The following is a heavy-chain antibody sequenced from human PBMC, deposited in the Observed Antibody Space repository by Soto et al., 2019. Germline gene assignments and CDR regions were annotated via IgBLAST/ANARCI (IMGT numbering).Heavy chain of an antibody. CDR3: AKGYYYDSSGYPDY. CDR1: GFTFDDYA. J-gene: IGHJ4*02. D-gene: IGHD3-22*01. CDR2: ISWNSGSI. Sequence: DVQLVESGGGLVQPGRSLRLSCAASGFTFDDYAMHWVRQAPGKGLEWVSGISWNSGSIGYADSVKGRFTISRDNAKNSLYLQMNSLRAEDTALYYCAKGYYYDSSGYPDYWGQGTLVTVSS. V-gene: IGHV3-9*01.